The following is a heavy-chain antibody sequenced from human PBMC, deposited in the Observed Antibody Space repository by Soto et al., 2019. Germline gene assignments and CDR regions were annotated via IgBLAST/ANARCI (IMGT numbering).Heavy chain of an antibody. D-gene: IGHD3-9*01. CDR1: GFTFSSYW. Sequence: EVQLVESGGGLVQPGGSLRLSCAASGFTFSSYWMHWVRQAPGKGLVWVSRINSDGSSTSYADSVKGRFTISIDNANNTFYPQMNSLRAEDTAVYYCARAVRGPGTHYDILTRYHAFDIWGQGTMVTVSS. V-gene: IGHV3-74*01. J-gene: IGHJ3*02. CDR2: INSDGSST. CDR3: ARAVRGPGTHYDILTRYHAFDI.